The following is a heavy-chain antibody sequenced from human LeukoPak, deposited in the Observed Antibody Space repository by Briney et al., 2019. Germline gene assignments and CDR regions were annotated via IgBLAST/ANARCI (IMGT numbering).Heavy chain of an antibody. D-gene: IGHD2-21*01. CDR3: ARATVIGSVPVPGYMDV. CDR1: GFTFSSYD. Sequence: GGSLRLSCAASGFTFSSYDMHWVRQVAGKGLEWVSSIGTIGDTFYPGSVKGRFTISRENAKNSLYLQMNSLRAGDTAGYYCARATVIGSVPVPGYMDVWGKGTTVTVSS. CDR2: IGTIGDT. V-gene: IGHV3-13*01. J-gene: IGHJ6*03.